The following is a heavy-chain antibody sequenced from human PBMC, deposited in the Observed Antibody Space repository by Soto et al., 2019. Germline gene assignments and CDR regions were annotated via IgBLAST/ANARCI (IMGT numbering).Heavy chain of an antibody. D-gene: IGHD2-15*01. J-gene: IGHJ4*02. CDR1: ESIFRCCG. Sequence: GSLRLSCAASESIFRCCGMHWVRQAPGKGLEWVAIIRYDGSNEEYADSVKGRFTISRDNSKNILYLQMSSLRAEDTAVYYCAKDGYCSGGSCYVGFFDYWGQGTLVTVSS. V-gene: IGHV3-30*02. CDR2: IRYDGSNE. CDR3: AKDGYCSGGSCYVGFFDY.